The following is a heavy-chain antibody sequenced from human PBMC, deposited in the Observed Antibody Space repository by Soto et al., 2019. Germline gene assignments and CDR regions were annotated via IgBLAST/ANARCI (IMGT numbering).Heavy chain of an antibody. D-gene: IGHD6-13*01. V-gene: IGHV4-34*01. CDR3: ARGWGSSWYRAEYFQH. CDR2: INHSGST. CDR1: GGSFSGYY. J-gene: IGHJ1*01. Sequence: SETLSLTCAVYGGSFSGYYWSWIRQPPGKGLEWIGEINHSGSTNYNPSLKSRVTISVDTSKNQFSLKLSSVTAADTAVYYGARGWGSSWYRAEYFQHWGQGTLVTVSS.